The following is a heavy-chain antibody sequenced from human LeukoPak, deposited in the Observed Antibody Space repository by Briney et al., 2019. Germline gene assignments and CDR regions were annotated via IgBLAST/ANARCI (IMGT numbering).Heavy chain of an antibody. CDR1: GYTFTNNF. J-gene: IGHJ6*03. CDR2: INPSGDNT. D-gene: IGHD2-2*01. Sequence: ASVKVSCKASGYTFTNNFMHWVRQAPGQGLEWMGIINPSGDNTWYAQKFQGRVTMTTDTSTSTAYMELRSLRSDDTAVYYCARGPIIDIVIVPAADDYYYMDVWGKGTTVTVSS. CDR3: ARGPIIDIVIVPAADDYYYMDV. V-gene: IGHV1-46*01.